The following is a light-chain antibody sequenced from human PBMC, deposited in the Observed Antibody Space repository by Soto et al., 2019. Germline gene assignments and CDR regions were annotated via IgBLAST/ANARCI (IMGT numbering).Light chain of an antibody. CDR2: GAS. CDR3: QQYYNWPPWT. CDR1: QSVSSSY. V-gene: IGKV3-15*01. Sequence: EIVLTQSPGTLSLSPGERATLSCRASQSVSSSYLAWYQQKPGQAPRLLLYGASTRATGIPVRFSGSGSGTEFTLTISSLQSEDFAVYYCQQYYNWPPWTFGQGTKVDIK. J-gene: IGKJ1*01.